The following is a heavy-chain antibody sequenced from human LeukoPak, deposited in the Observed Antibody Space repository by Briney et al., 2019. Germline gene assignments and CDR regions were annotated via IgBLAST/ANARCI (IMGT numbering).Heavy chain of an antibody. CDR1: GGSISSGGYS. D-gene: IGHD3-3*01. V-gene: IGHV4-31*03. J-gene: IGHJ4*02. CDR2: IYYSGST. CDR3: ASSIFGVVTFDY. Sequence: PSETLSLTCTVSGGSISSGGYSWSWIRQHPGKGLEWIGYIYYSGSTYYNPSLKSRVTISVDTSKNQFSLKLSSVTAADTAVYYCASSIFGVVTFDYWGQGTLVTVSS.